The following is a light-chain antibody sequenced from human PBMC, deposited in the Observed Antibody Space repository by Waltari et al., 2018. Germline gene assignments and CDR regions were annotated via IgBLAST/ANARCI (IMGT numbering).Light chain of an antibody. CDR3: QQYGSSILYT. J-gene: IGKJ2*01. CDR1: QSLTKRY. Sequence: VLTQSPDTLSLSPGERATISCRASQSLTKRYLAWYQQKPGQAPRLLIYGASSRAAGIPDRFSGSGSGTDFTLTISRLEPEDSAVYYCQQYGSSILYTFGQGTKLEIK. CDR2: GAS. V-gene: IGKV3-20*01.